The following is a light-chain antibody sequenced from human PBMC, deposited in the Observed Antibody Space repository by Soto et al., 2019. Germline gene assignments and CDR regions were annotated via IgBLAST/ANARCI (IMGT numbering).Light chain of an antibody. CDR2: EVS. Sequence: QSALTQPASVSGSPVQSITISCTGTSSDGGGYNYVSWYQQHPGKAPKLMIYEVSNRPSGGSNRFSGSKSGNTASLTISGLQAEDEADSYCSSYTSSSTRSVFGPGTKLTVL. CDR3: SSYTSSSTRSV. J-gene: IGLJ1*01. CDR1: SSDGGGYNY. V-gene: IGLV2-14*01.